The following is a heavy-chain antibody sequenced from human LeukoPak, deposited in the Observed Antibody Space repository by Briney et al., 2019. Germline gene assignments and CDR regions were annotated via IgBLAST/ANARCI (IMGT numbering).Heavy chain of an antibody. CDR2: FYYSGST. Sequence: SETLSLTGTVSGGSISNYYWSWIRQPPGKELECIGYFYYSGSTNYNPSLKSRVTISVDTSKSQFSLKLTSVTAADTAVYYCARLGQPNAFDIWGQGTMVTVSP. CDR1: GGSISNYY. CDR3: ARLGQPNAFDI. J-gene: IGHJ3*02. D-gene: IGHD3-16*01. V-gene: IGHV4-59*08.